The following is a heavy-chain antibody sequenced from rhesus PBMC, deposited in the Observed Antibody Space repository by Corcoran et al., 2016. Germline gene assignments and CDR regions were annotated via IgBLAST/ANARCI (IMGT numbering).Heavy chain of an antibody. Sequence: QVQLQESGPGVVKPSETLSLTCAVSGGSISRSYLGSWIRQSPGKGLEWIGGIYGSGGSTEYNPSLKSRVTISIDTSKNQFSLKLSSVTAADTAVYYCARRDSSGWYYFDYWGQGVLVTVSS. CDR1: GGSISRSYL. J-gene: IGHJ4*01. V-gene: IGHV4-93*02. CDR3: ARRDSSGWYYFDY. CDR2: IYGSGGST. D-gene: IGHD6-31*01.